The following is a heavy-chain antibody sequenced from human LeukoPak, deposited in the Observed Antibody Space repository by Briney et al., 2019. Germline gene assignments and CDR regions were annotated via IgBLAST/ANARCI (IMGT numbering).Heavy chain of an antibody. D-gene: IGHD3-10*01. CDR3: ARHRGITLVRGGDRKYNWFDP. CDR2: IYPGDSDT. CDR1: GYIFTNYW. J-gene: IGHJ5*02. V-gene: IGHV5-51*01. Sequence: GESLKISCKGSGYIFTNYWIGWVRQMPGKGLEWRGIIYPGDSDTRYSPSFQGQVTISADKSISTSYLQWSSLKASDTAMYYCARHRGITLVRGGDRKYNWFDPWGQGTLVTVSS.